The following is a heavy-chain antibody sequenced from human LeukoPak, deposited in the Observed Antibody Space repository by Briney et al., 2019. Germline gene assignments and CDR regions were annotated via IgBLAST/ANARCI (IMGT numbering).Heavy chain of an antibody. CDR2: ISSNGGST. V-gene: IGHV3-64*01. CDR3: ARDRYDYVWGSYRYGSGEIDY. Sequence: PGGSLRLSCAASGFTFSSYAMHWVRQAPGKGLEYVSAISSNGGSTYYANSVKGRFTISRDNSKNTLYLQMGSLRAEDMAVYYCARDRYDYVWGSYRYGSGEIDYWGQGTLVTVSS. CDR1: GFTFSSYA. J-gene: IGHJ4*02. D-gene: IGHD3-16*02.